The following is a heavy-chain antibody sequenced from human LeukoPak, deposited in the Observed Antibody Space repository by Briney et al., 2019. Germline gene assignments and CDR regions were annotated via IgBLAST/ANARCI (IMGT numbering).Heavy chain of an antibody. V-gene: IGHV3-30*09. CDR2: ISYDGSNK. D-gene: IGHD4-23*01. CDR1: GFTFSSYA. J-gene: IGHJ4*02. Sequence: GRSLRLSCAASGFTFSSYAMHWVRQAPGKGLEWVAVISYDGSNKYYSDSVKGRFAISRDNSKNTLYLQMDSLRAEDTAVYYCVLGHYGGFFDYWGQGTLVTVSS. CDR3: VLGHYGGFFDY.